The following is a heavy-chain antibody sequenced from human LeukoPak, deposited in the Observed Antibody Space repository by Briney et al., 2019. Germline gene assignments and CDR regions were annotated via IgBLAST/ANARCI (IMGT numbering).Heavy chain of an antibody. J-gene: IGHJ4*02. CDR2: MNPNSGNT. Sequence: ASVKVSCKASGGTFSSYAISWVRQAPGQGLEWMGWMNPNSGNTGYAQKFQGRVTMTRNTSISTAYMELSSLRSEDTAVYYCARATRRVGATYYWGQGTLVTVSS. CDR1: GGTFSSYA. V-gene: IGHV1-8*02. CDR3: ARATRRVGATYY. D-gene: IGHD1-26*01.